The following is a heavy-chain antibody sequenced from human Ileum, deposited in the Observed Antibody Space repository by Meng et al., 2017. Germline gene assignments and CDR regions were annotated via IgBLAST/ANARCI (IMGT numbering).Heavy chain of an antibody. Sequence: QGQLQGSGPGLVKPSETLSLSCAVSGDSIRNGNWWSWVRQPPGKGLEWIGEIYESGTTNYNPSLKSRVTISVDKSKNEFSLKLSSVTAADTALYYCARVSYNKGSPKFDSWGQGTLVTVSS. J-gene: IGHJ4*02. CDR1: GDSIRNGNW. D-gene: IGHD1-14*01. V-gene: IGHV4-4*02. CDR3: ARVSYNKGSPKFDS. CDR2: IYESGTT.